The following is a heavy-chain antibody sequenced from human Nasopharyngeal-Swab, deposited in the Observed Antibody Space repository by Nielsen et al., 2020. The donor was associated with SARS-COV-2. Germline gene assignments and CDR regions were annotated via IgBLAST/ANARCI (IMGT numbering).Heavy chain of an antibody. CDR2: ISGSGGST. J-gene: IGHJ4*02. Sequence: GGSLRLSCAASGFTFSSYAMSWVRQAPGKGLEWVSAISGSGGSTYYADSVKGRFTISRENSKNTLYLQMNSLRAEDTAVYYWAKDTEYQLPGDYFDYWGQGTLVTVSS. V-gene: IGHV3-23*01. CDR1: GFTFSSYA. CDR3: AKDTEYQLPGDYFDY. D-gene: IGHD2-2*01.